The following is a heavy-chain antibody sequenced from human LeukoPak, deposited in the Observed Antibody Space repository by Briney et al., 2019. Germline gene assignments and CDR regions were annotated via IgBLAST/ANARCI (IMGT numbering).Heavy chain of an antibody. CDR1: GFTVSSNY. CDR2: IYTGGST. Sequence: GGSLRLSCAASGFTVSSNYMSWVHQAPGKGLEWVSVIYTGGSTYYADSVKGRFTISRDNSKNTLYLQMNSLRAEDTAVYYCTRGNHNYDSSGRDWGQGTLVTVSS. J-gene: IGHJ4*02. CDR3: TRGNHNYDSSGRD. D-gene: IGHD3-22*01. V-gene: IGHV3-66*02.